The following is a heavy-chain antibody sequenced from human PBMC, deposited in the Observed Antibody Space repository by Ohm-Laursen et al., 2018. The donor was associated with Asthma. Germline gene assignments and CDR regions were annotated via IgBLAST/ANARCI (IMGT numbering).Heavy chain of an antibody. CDR3: ARDGYYDSSGYAPFDY. V-gene: IGHV1-18*01. CDR1: GGTFSSYA. D-gene: IGHD3-22*01. Sequence: SSVKVSCKASGGTFSSYAISWVRQAPGQGLEWMGWISAYNGNTNYAQKLQGRVTMTTDTSTSTAYMELRSLRSDDTAVYYCARDGYYDSSGYAPFDYWGQGTLVTVSS. CDR2: ISAYNGNT. J-gene: IGHJ4*02.